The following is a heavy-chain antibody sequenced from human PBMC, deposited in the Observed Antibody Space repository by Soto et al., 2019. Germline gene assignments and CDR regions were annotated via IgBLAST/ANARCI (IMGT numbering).Heavy chain of an antibody. Sequence: PSETLSLTCTVSCGSISSYYWSWIRQPPGKGLEWIGYIYYSGSTNYNPSLKSRVTISVDTSKNQFSLKLSSVTAADTAVYYCARDRGAPDAFDIWGQGTMVTVSS. CDR2: IYYSGST. CDR3: ARDRGAPDAFDI. V-gene: IGHV4-59*01. J-gene: IGHJ3*02. CDR1: CGSISSYY.